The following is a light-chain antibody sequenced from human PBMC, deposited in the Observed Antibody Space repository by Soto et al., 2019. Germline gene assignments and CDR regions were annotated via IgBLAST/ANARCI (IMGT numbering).Light chain of an antibody. J-gene: IGKJ1*01. CDR3: QHYNHWLWT. CDR2: DAL. V-gene: IGKV3-15*01. Sequence: EIVMTQSPVTLSVSPGETATLSCRASQSISFKLAWYQQKPGQAPRLLIYDALTRATGIPARFSGSGSGTEFTLTISSLQSEDFAVYYCQHYNHWLWTFGQGTKVEIQ. CDR1: QSISFK.